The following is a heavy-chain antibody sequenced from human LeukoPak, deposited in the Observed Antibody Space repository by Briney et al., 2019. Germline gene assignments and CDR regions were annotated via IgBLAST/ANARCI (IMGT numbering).Heavy chain of an antibody. D-gene: IGHD5-12*01. J-gene: IGHJ5*02. Sequence: PSETLSLTCIVSVGSLSQYFWSWIRQPPGKRLEWIGYIHYSGSTKYNPSLKSRLSISVDTSRNRYYLTLSSVPAANAAVYSGAHRAARTVMGYGYFNWFDPWGQGTLVTVSS. CDR3: AHRAARTVMGYGYFNWFDP. CDR1: VGSLSQYF. V-gene: IGHV4-59*12. CDR2: IHYSGST.